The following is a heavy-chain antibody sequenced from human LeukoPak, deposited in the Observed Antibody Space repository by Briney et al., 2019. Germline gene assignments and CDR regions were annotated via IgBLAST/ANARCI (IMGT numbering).Heavy chain of an antibody. CDR3: ARYLSSGWSNYFDY. V-gene: IGHV4-59*01. J-gene: IGHJ4*02. CDR2: IYYSGST. D-gene: IGHD6-19*01. Sequence: SETLSLTCPVSGGSISSYYWSWIRQPSGKGLEWIGYIYYSGSTNYNPSLKSRVAISVDTSKNQFSLQLSSVTAADTAVYYCARYLSSGWSNYFDYWGQGTLVTVSS. CDR1: GGSISSYY.